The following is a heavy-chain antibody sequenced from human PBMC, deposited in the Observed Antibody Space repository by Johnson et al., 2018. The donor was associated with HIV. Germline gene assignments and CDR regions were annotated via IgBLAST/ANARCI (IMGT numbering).Heavy chain of an antibody. CDR3: ASSWFGELSYAFDI. D-gene: IGHD3-10*01. Sequence: VQLVESGGGLVQPGGSLRLSCAASGFTFSNFWMSWVRQAPGRGPEWVANIKQDGSEKYYVDSVKGRFTISRDNAKNSLYLQMNSLRAEDTAVYYCASSWFGELSYAFDIWGQGTMVTVSS. V-gene: IGHV3-7*01. CDR2: IKQDGSEK. CDR1: GFTFSNFW. J-gene: IGHJ3*02.